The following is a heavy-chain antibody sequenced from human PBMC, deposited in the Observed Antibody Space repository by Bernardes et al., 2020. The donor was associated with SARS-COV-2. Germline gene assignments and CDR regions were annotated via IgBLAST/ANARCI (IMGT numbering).Heavy chain of an antibody. CDR3: ARDYGAWYFDY. Sequence: GGSLRLSCAASGFTFSSFWMSWVRQVPGKGLAWVAHIKEDGSEKNYVDSVKGRFSISRDNAKNSLYLQMNSLRAEDTAVYYCARDYGAWYFDYWGQGTLGTASS. CDR1: GFTFSSFW. J-gene: IGHJ4*02. D-gene: IGHD4-17*01. CDR2: IKEDGSEK. V-gene: IGHV3-7*01.